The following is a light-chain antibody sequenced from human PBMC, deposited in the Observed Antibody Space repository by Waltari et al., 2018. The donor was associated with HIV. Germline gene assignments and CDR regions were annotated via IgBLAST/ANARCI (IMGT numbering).Light chain of an antibody. CDR3: QVWDSSNEHVV. J-gene: IGLJ3*02. Sequence: SYVLTQPPSVSVAPGAAATISCGAWNIGGKSVHWYKQQPGQAPVLVTRYNSARPSGIPDRIAGSNSGHTATLTSTSVEAGDEATYYCQVWDSSNEHVVCGGGTELTVL. CDR2: YNS. CDR1: NIGGKS. V-gene: IGLV3-21*04.